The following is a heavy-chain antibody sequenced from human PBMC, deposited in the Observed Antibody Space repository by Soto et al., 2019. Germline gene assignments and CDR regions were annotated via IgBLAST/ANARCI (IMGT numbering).Heavy chain of an antibody. J-gene: IGHJ4*02. CDR2: ISPYDGKT. D-gene: IGHD3-3*01. V-gene: IGHV1-18*04. CDR1: GYTFPSYG. CDR3: ARDRGRTAIFVVIARPFDY. Sequence: QVNLGQSGTEVKKPGASVKVSCKASGYTFPSYGISWVRQAPGQGLEWMGWISPYDGKTNYARSLQGRVTMTTDTLTSTTYMDLRSLTSDDTAVYYCARDRGRTAIFVVIARPFDYWGQGTLVTVSS.